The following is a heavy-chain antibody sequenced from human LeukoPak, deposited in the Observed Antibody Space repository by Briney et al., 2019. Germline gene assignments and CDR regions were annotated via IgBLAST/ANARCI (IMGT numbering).Heavy chain of an antibody. Sequence: ASVKVSCKASGYTFNTYGINWVRQATGQGLEWMGWMNPNSGNTGYAQKFQGRVTITRNTSISTAYMELSSLRSEDTAVYYCARGRGLGYGDHESDYWGQGTLVTVSS. CDR3: ARGRGLGYGDHESDY. J-gene: IGHJ4*02. V-gene: IGHV1-8*03. D-gene: IGHD4-17*01. CDR1: GYTFNTYG. CDR2: MNPNSGNT.